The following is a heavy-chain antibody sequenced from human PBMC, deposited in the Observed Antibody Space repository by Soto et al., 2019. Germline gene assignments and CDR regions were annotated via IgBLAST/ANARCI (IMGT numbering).Heavy chain of an antibody. Sequence: EVQLVESGGGLVQPGGSLRLSCAASGFTFSDHYMDWVRQAPGKGLEWVGRTRNKANSYTTEYAASVKGRFTISRDDSKSSLYLQMNSLKTEDTAVYYCARSGSVDPWGQGTLVTVSS. J-gene: IGHJ5*02. V-gene: IGHV3-72*01. CDR1: GFTFSDHY. CDR3: ARSGSVDP. CDR2: TRNKANSYTT. D-gene: IGHD1-26*01.